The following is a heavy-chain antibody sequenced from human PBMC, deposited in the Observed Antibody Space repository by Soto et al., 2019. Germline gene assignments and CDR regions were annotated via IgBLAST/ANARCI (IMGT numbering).Heavy chain of an antibody. CDR1: GFTFSSYS. V-gene: IGHV3-21*01. D-gene: IGHD6-6*01. Sequence: GGSLRLSCAASGFTFSSYSMNWVRQAPGKGLEWVSSISSSSSYIYYADSVKGRFTISRDNAKNSLYLQMNSLRAEDTAVYYCARGWGEYSSSPLDYWGQGTLVTVSS. CDR2: ISSSSSYI. J-gene: IGHJ4*02. CDR3: ARGWGEYSSSPLDY.